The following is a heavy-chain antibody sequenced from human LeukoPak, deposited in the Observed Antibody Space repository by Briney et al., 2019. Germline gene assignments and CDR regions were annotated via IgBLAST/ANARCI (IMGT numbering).Heavy chain of an antibody. CDR1: GFTFSSYG. D-gene: IGHD3-3*01. CDR3: ARDIGASNNWFDP. V-gene: IGHV3-33*01. Sequence: GGSLRLSCAASGFTFSSYGMHWVRQAPGKGLEWVAVIWYDGSNKYCADSVKGRFTISRDNSKNTLYLQMNSLRAEDTAVYYCARDIGASNNWFDPWGQGTLVTVSS. J-gene: IGHJ5*02. CDR2: IWYDGSNK.